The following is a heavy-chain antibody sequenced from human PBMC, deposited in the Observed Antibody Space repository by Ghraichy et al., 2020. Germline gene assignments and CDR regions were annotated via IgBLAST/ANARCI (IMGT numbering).Heavy chain of an antibody. J-gene: IGHJ2*01. V-gene: IGHV3-48*01. CDR2: ITGSSITI. CDR1: GFSFSDYS. Sequence: GEYLNISCEGSGFSFSDYSMIWVRLTPRKALEWVSYITGSSITIFYTVSVKGRFTISRDNAKNSLYLQMNSLRAEDTAVYYCARLPLPRRAAVGDWYFDLWGRGTLVTVSS. CDR3: ARLPLPRRAAVGDWYFDL. D-gene: IGHD6-13*01.